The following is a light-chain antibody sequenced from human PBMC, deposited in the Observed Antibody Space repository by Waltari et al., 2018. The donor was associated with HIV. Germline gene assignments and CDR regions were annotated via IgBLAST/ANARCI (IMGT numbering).Light chain of an antibody. CDR2: GKN. J-gene: IGLJ3*02. Sequence: SSELTQDPAVSVALGQTVRITCQGDSLRTYSANWFQQKPGQAPVLVIYGKNNRPSGIPDRFSGSSSGNTASLTLTGAQAEDGADYYCNSRASRGNHVLFGGGTKLTVL. CDR1: SLRTYS. V-gene: IGLV3-19*01. CDR3: NSRASRGNHVL.